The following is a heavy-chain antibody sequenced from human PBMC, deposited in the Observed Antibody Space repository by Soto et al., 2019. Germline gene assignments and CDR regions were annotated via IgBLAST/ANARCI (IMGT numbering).Heavy chain of an antibody. CDR1: GDSFNSNW. D-gene: IGHD4-17*01. V-gene: IGHV5-51*01. Sequence: GESLKISCKVSGDSFNSNWLAWVRQRPGRGLEWVVLIYPIDSDTRYSPSFQGQVTISVDRAVNSAFLQWRSLKASDTATYYCARRSAVTTFYFYGMDVWGQGTTVTVS. CDR2: IYPIDSDT. CDR3: ARRSAVTTFYFYGMDV. J-gene: IGHJ6*02.